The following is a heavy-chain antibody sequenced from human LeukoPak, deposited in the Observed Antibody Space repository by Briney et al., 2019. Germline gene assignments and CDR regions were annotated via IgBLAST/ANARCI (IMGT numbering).Heavy chain of an antibody. V-gene: IGHV4-34*01. CDR3: ARVYDFWSGYGRGFDP. D-gene: IGHD3-3*01. CDR1: GGSFSGYY. J-gene: IGHJ5*02. CDR2: INHSGST. Sequence: PSETLSLTCAVYGGSFSGYYWSWIRQPPGKGLEWIGEINHSGSTNYNPSLKSRVTISVDTSKNQFSLKLSSVTAADTAVYYCARVYDFWSGYGRGFDPWGQGTLVTVSS.